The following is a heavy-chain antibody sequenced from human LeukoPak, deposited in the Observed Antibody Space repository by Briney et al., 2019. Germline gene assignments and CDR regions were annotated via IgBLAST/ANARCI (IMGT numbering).Heavy chain of an antibody. CDR3: AREAGIAITGTIWYFDL. CDR2: IIPVFGTT. D-gene: IGHD1/OR15-1a*01. Sequence: GASVKVSCKASGGTFSTDALAWVRQVPGQGPEWMGRIIPVFGTTNYAETFQGRVTTTADISTSTAYMQLSSLRSEDTAVYYCAREAGIAITGTIWYFDLWGRGTLVTVSS. V-gene: IGHV1-69*06. CDR1: GGTFSTDA. J-gene: IGHJ2*01.